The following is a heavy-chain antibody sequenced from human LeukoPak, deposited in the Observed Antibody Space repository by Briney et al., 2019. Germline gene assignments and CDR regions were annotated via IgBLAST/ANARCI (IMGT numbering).Heavy chain of an antibody. CDR1: GFTFSSYA. Sequence: GGSLRLSCAASGFTFSSYAMSWVRQAPGKGLEWVSAISGSGGSTYYADSVKGRFTISRDNSKNTLYLQMNSLRAGDTAVYYCARDTLYSSSWYFDYWGQGTLVTVSS. CDR2: ISGSGGST. D-gene: IGHD6-13*01. J-gene: IGHJ4*02. CDR3: ARDTLYSSSWYFDY. V-gene: IGHV3-23*01.